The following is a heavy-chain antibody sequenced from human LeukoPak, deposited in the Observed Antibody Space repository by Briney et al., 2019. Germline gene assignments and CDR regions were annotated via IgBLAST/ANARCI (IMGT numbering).Heavy chain of an antibody. Sequence: GGSLRLSCAVSGITLSNYGMSWVRQAPGKGLEWVAGISDSGGSTNYADSVKGRFTISRDNPKNTLYLQMNSLRAEDTAVYFCAKRGIVIRAVIIVWFHKEAYYFDYWSQGALVTVSP. V-gene: IGHV3-23*01. CDR1: GITLSNYG. CDR2: ISDSGGST. D-gene: IGHD3-10*01. J-gene: IGHJ4*02. CDR3: AKRGIVIRAVIIVWFHKEAYYFDY.